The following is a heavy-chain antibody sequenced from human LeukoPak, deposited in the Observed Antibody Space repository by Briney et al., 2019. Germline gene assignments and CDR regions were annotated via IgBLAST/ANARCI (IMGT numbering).Heavy chain of an antibody. D-gene: IGHD6-19*01. Sequence: SETLSLTCTVSGGSISSSSYYWGWIRQPPGKGLEWIGSIYYSGSTYYNPSLKSRVTISVDTSKNQFSLKLSSVTAADTAVYYCVRGKPLYSSGWYNRFNFDYWGQGTLVTVSS. CDR2: IYYSGST. V-gene: IGHV4-39*07. CDR1: GGSISSSSYY. J-gene: IGHJ4*02. CDR3: VRGKPLYSSGWYNRFNFDY.